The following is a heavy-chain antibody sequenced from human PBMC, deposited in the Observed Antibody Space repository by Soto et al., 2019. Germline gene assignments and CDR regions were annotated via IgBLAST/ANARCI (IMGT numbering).Heavy chain of an antibody. D-gene: IGHD6-19*01. CDR3: ARDAQPKGVAADGASDY. J-gene: IGHJ4*02. CDR1: GYTFKNYG. V-gene: IGHV1-18*01. Sequence: QVQLVQSGPEVKNPGASVKVSCKASGYTFKNYGIKWVRQAPGQGLEWVGWITTYNGNRYSAEKFQGRVTMTTDTSPSTTYMELKRLTSDATGVYYCARDAQPKGVAADGASDYWGQGALVTVSS. CDR2: ITTYNGNR.